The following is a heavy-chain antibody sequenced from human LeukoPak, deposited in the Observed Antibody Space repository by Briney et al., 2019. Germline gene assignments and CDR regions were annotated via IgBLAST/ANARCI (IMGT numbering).Heavy chain of an antibody. CDR3: ARSLPAEARNYGDSGYYFDY. Sequence: TSETLSLTCTVSGYSISSGYYWGWIRQPPGKGLEWIGSIYHSGSTYYNPSLKSRVTISVDTSKNQFSLKLSSVTAADTAVYYCARSLPAEARNYGDSGYYFDYWGQGTLVTVSS. D-gene: IGHD4-17*01. CDR1: GYSISSGYY. CDR2: IYHSGST. J-gene: IGHJ4*02. V-gene: IGHV4-38-2*02.